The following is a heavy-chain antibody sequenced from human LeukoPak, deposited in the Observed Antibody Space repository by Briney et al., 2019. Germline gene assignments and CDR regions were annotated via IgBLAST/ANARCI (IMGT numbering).Heavy chain of an antibody. CDR1: GYTFSNYG. D-gene: IGHD2-2*01. V-gene: IGHV1-18*01. CDR3: ARDIVVVPAANWFDP. J-gene: IGHJ5*02. Sequence: ASVKVSCKTSGYTFSNYGISWVRQAPGQGLEWMGWISAYNGNTNYAQKLQGRVTMTTDTSTSTAYMELRSLRSDDTAVYYCARDIVVVPAANWFDPWGQGTLVTVSS. CDR2: ISAYNGNT.